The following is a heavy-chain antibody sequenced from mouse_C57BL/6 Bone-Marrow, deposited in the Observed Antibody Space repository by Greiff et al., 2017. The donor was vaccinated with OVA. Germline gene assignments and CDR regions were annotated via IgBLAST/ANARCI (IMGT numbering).Heavy chain of an antibody. J-gene: IGHJ3*01. D-gene: IGHD1-1*01. V-gene: IGHV1-81*01. CDR1: GYTFTSYG. Sequence: QVQLQQSGAELARPGASVKLSCKASGYTFTSYGISWVKQRTGQGLEWIGEIYPRSGNTYYNEKFKGKATLTADKSSSTAYMELSSLTSEDSAVYCCGRRCGSVYWFAYWGQGTLVTVSA. CDR3: GRRCGSVYWFAY. CDR2: IYPRSGNT.